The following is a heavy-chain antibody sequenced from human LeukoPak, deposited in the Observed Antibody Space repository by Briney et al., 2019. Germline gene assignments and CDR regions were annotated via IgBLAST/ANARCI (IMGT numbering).Heavy chain of an antibody. CDR2: ISSSSSYI. J-gene: IGHJ4*02. Sequence: VGSLRLSCAASGFTFSSHSMNWVRQAPGKGLEWVSSISSSSSYIYYADSVKGRFTISRDNAKNSLYLQMNSLRAEDTAVYYCARDFTVTTRLFDYWGQGTLVTVSS. CDR3: ARDFTVTTRLFDY. D-gene: IGHD4-17*01. CDR1: GFTFSSHS. V-gene: IGHV3-21*01.